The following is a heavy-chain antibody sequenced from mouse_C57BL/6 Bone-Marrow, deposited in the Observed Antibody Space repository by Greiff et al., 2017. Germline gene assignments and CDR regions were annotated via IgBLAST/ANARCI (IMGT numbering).Heavy chain of an antibody. D-gene: IGHD1-1*01. CDR1: GFTFSSYA. CDR2: ISDGGSYT. Sequence: AASGFTFSSYAMSWVRQTPEKRLEWVATISDGGSYTYYPDNVKGRFTISRDNAKNNLYLQMSHLKSEDTAMYYCAREDYGSPYAMDYWGQGTSVTVSS. CDR3: AREDYGSPYAMDY. J-gene: IGHJ4*01. V-gene: IGHV5-4*01.